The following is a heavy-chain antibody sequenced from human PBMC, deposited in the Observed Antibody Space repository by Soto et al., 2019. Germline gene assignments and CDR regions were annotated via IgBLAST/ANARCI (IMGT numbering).Heavy chain of an antibody. CDR1: GFSLSTSGVG. CDR2: IYWDDDK. D-gene: IGHD1-26*01. CDR3: AHRGELLRWNWFDP. Sequence: QITLKESGPTLVKPTQTLTLTCTFSGFSLSTSGVGVGWIRQPPGKALEWLALIYWDDDKRYSPSLKSRLTITKDTSKNQDVLTMTNMDPVDTATYYCAHRGELLRWNWFDPWGQGTLVTVSS. V-gene: IGHV2-5*02. J-gene: IGHJ5*02.